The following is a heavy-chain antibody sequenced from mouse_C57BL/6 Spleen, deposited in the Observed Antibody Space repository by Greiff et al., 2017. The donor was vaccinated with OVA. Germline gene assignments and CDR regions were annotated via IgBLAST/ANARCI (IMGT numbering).Heavy chain of an antibody. J-gene: IGHJ4*01. CDR1: GFTFTDYY. CDR3: ASDDNFGGYAMDY. CDR2: IRNKANGYTT. Sequence: EVQGVESGGGLVQPGGSLSLSCAASGFTFTDYYMSWVRQPPGKALEWLGFIRNKANGYTTEYSASVKGRFTISRDNSQSILYLQMNALRAEDSATYYCASDDNFGGYAMDYWGQGTSVTVSS. V-gene: IGHV7-3*01. D-gene: IGHD2-1*01.